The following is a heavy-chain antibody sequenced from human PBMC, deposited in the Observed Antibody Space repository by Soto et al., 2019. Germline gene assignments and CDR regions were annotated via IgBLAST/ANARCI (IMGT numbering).Heavy chain of an antibody. CDR3: ARTDCSGGSCYSGSLNYMDV. CDR1: GGTFSSYT. D-gene: IGHD2-15*01. Sequence: GASVKVSCKASGGTFSSYTISWVRQAPGQGLEWMGRIIPILGIANYAQKFQGRVTITADKSTSTAYMELSSLRSEDTAVYYCARTDCSGGSCYSGSLNYMDVWGKGTKVTVSS. CDR2: IIPILGIA. J-gene: IGHJ6*03. V-gene: IGHV1-69*02.